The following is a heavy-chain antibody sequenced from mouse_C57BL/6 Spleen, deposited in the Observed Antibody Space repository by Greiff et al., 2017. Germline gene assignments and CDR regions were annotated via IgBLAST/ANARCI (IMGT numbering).Heavy chain of an antibody. V-gene: IGHV7-1*02. J-gene: IGHJ3*01. CDR3: ARDANWGFAY. CDR1: GFTFSDFY. CDR2: SRNKANDYTT. Sequence: EVKLMESGGGLVQPGGSLRLSCATSGFTFSDFYMEWVRQPPGNRLEWIAASRNKANDYTTEYSASVKGRFIVSRDTSPSILYLQMNALRAEDTAIYYCARDANWGFAYWGQGALVTVSA. D-gene: IGHD4-1*01.